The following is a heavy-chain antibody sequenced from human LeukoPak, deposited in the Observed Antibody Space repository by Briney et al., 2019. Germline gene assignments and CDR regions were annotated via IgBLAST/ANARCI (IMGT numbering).Heavy chain of an antibody. CDR3: ARDSRNTVATSNAFDI. Sequence: PGGSLRLSCAASGFTASSKYMSWVRQAPGKGLEWVSVIYSGGSTYYADSVQGRFTISRDNSKNTLYLQMNSLRAEDTAVYYCARDSRNTVATSNAFDIWGQGTMVTVSS. CDR2: IYSGGST. CDR1: GFTASSKY. V-gene: IGHV3-66*01. D-gene: IGHD4-17*01. J-gene: IGHJ3*02.